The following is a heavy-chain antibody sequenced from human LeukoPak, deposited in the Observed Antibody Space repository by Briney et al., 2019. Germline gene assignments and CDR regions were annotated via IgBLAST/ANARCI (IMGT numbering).Heavy chain of an antibody. CDR2: ISSSSSYI. CDR3: ARDKTSYYGSGSSSD. D-gene: IGHD3-10*01. CDR1: GFTFSSYS. V-gene: IGHV3-21*01. Sequence: GGSLRLSCAASGFTFSSYSMNWVRQAPGKGLEWVSSISSSSSYIYYADSVKGRFTISRDNAKNSLYLQMNSLRAEDTAVYYCARDKTSYYGSGSSSDWGQGTLVTVSS. J-gene: IGHJ4*02.